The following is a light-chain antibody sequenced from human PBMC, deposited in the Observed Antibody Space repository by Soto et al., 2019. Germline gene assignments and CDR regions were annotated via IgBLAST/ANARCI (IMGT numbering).Light chain of an antibody. CDR3: QEYSTESWT. CDR2: KAS. J-gene: IGKJ1*01. V-gene: IGKV1-5*03. CDR1: QTISSW. Sequence: IDMTQSPTILSASVGDRVTIACRASQTISSWLAWFQQKPGKAPKLLIYKASHLQSGVPSRFSGTGSGTEFTLTISSLRPDDFATYYCQEYSTESWTFGQGTKVDIK.